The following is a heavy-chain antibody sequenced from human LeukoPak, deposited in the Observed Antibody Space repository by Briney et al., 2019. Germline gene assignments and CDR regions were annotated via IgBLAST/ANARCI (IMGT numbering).Heavy chain of an antibody. D-gene: IGHD6-13*01. CDR2: INHSGST. Sequence: PSETLSLTCAVYGGSFSGYYWSWIRQPPGKGLEWIGEINHSGSTNYNPSLKSRVTISVDTSKNQFSLKLSSVTAADTAEYYCARVISSSWFKRDWFDPWGQGTLVTVSS. V-gene: IGHV4-34*01. CDR3: ARVISSSWFKRDWFDP. CDR1: GGSFSGYY. J-gene: IGHJ5*02.